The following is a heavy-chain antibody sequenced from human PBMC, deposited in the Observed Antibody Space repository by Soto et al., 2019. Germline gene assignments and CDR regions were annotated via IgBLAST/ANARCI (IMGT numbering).Heavy chain of an antibody. V-gene: IGHV3-74*01. CDR2: INSDGSST. J-gene: IGHJ4*02. Sequence: EVQLVESGGGLVQPGGSLRLSCATSGFTFTSYWMHWVLQVPGKGLVWVSRINSDGSSTTYADSVKGRFTISRDNAKNTLYLQMNSLRAEDTAVYFCAGGKGSNIPFDYWGQGTLVTVSS. D-gene: IGHD2-2*01. CDR1: GFTFTSYW. CDR3: AGGKGSNIPFDY.